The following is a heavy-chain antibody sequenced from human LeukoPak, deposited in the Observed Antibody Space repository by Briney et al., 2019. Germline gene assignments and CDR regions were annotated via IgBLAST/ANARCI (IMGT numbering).Heavy chain of an antibody. J-gene: IGHJ5*02. CDR2: ISAYNGNT. V-gene: IGHV1-18*01. Sequence: ASVKVSCKASGYTFSSYGISWVRQAPGQGLEWMGWISAYNGNTNYAQKLPGRVTTTTDTSTSTAYMELRSLRSDDTAVYYCARDRSHGGNSALDPWGQGTLVTVSS. D-gene: IGHD4-23*01. CDR3: ARDRSHGGNSALDP. CDR1: GYTFSSYG.